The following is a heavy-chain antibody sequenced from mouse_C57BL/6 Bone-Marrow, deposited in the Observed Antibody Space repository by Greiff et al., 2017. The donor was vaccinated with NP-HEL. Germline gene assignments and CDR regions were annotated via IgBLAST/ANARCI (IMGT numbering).Heavy chain of an antibody. Sequence: VKVVESGAELMKPGASVKLSCKATGYTFTGYWIEWVKQRPGHGLEWIGEILPGSGSTNYNEKFKGKATFTADTSSNTAYMQLSSLTTEDSAIYYFSIRWFWFAYWGQGTLVTVSA. CDR1: GYTFTGYW. J-gene: IGHJ3*01. D-gene: IGHD2-2*01. CDR2: ILPGSGST. CDR3: SIRWFWFAY. V-gene: IGHV1-9*01.